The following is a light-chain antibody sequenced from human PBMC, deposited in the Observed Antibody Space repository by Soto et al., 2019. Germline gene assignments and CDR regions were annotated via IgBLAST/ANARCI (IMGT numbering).Light chain of an antibody. Sequence: QSALTQPASVSGSPGQSITISCTGTSSDVGGYNYVSWYQQHPGKVPKLMIYEVSNRPSGVSNRFSGSKSVNTASLTISGLQAEDEADYYCSSYAGSDTYVFGTGTKLTDL. CDR3: SSYAGSDTYV. V-gene: IGLV2-14*01. CDR1: SSDVGGYNY. J-gene: IGLJ1*01. CDR2: EVS.